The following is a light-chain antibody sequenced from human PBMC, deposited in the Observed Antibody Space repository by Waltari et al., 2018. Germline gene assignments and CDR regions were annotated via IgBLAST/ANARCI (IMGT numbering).Light chain of an antibody. CDR1: QSVSSSY. CDR2: GAS. J-gene: IGKJ2*03. CDR3: QQYGNSRGS. V-gene: IGKV3-20*01. Sequence: EIVLTQSPDTLSLSPGEGATLSCRASQSVSSSYLAWYQQKPGQAPRLLIYGASNRATDIPDRFTGSGSGTDFTLTINRLEPEDFAVYYCQQYGNSRGSFGQGTKLEIK.